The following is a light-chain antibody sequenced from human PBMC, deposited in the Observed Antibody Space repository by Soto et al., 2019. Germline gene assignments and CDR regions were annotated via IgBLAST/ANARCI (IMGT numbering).Light chain of an antibody. V-gene: IGKV1-33*01. CDR2: DAS. Sequence: DIQMTQYPSSLSASVGDRVTITCQASQDIKNYLNWDQQKPGKAPNLMIYDASNLKTGVPSRLCGSGSGTHFTFTISSLQPEAIATYYCQHYDHLPPLSCGGGPEVEIK. J-gene: IGKJ4*01. CDR3: QHYDHLPPLS. CDR1: QDIKNY.